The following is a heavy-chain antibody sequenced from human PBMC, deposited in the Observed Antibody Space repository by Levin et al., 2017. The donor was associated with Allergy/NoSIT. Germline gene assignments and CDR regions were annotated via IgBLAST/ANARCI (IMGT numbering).Heavy chain of an antibody. Sequence: GESLKISCAASGFTFSSFSMNWVRQAPGKGLEWVSYISSSTSTIYYADSVKGRFTISRDNAKNSLYLQVNSLRAEDTAVYYCARGGDHYYFYYYMDVWGKGTTVTVSS. J-gene: IGHJ6*03. D-gene: IGHD3-10*01. CDR3: ARGGDHYYFYYYMDV. V-gene: IGHV3-48*01. CDR1: GFTFSSFS. CDR2: ISSSTSTI.